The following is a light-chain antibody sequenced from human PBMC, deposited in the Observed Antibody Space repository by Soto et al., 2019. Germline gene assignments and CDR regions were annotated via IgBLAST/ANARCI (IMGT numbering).Light chain of an antibody. CDR1: ESLSTY. CDR3: QSYNDWPFT. CDR2: GAS. J-gene: IGKJ2*01. Sequence: EIVMTQSPATLSVSPGERVTLSCRASESLSTYLDWYQQKPGQAPRLLIYGASTKATGIPARFSGSGSATDFTLTISSRQSEDFAVYYCQSYNDWPFTFGQGTKLEI. V-gene: IGKV3-15*01.